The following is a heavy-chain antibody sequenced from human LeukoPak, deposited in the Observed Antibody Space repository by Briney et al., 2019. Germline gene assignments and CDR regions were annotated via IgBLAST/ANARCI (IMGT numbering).Heavy chain of an antibody. J-gene: IGHJ3*02. D-gene: IGHD2-8*01. CDR3: TRSTNLEAFDI. V-gene: IGHV4-39*01. Sequence: PSETLSLTCTVSGGSIRSSYYYWGWIRQPPGKGLEWIGSIYDSGSTYYNPSLKSRVTISVDTSKNQFSLKLNSVTAADTAVYYCTRSTNLEAFDIWGQGTMVTVSS. CDR2: IYDSGST. CDR1: GGSIRSSYYY.